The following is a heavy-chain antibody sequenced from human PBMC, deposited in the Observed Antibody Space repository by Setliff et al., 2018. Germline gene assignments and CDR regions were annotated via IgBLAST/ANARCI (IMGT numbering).Heavy chain of an antibody. CDR3: AKDRLQGVNGRSLDY. V-gene: IGHV3-23*01. Sequence: LRLSCAASGFTFNTYAMSWVRQPPGKGLEWVSSISDTALGIYYADSVRGRFTISRDNSKKTLYLQMNSLRAEDTAVYYCAKDRLQGVNGRSLDYWGRGALVTVS. J-gene: IGHJ4*02. CDR1: GFTFNTYA. D-gene: IGHD3-10*01. CDR2: ISDTALGI.